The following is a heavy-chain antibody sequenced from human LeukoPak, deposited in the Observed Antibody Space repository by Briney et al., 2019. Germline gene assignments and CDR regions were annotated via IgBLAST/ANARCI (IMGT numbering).Heavy chain of an antibody. D-gene: IGHD3-9*01. CDR1: GYTLTELS. CDR2: FDPEDGET. V-gene: IGHV1-24*01. J-gene: IGHJ4*02. CDR3: AIVGGQYFDWLLFHD. Sequence: ASVKVSCKVSGYTLTELSMHWVRQAPGKGLEWMGGFDPEDGETIYAQKFQGRVTMTEDTSTDTAYMELSSLRSEDTAVYYCAIVGGQYFDWLLFHDWGQGTLVTVSS.